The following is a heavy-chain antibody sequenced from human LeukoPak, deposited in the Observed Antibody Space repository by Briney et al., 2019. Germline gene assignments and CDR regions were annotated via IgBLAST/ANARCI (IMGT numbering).Heavy chain of an antibody. CDR3: AREIGDSSGHDAFDI. CDR1: GYTFTGYY. J-gene: IGHJ3*02. V-gene: IGHV1-2*07. CDR2: INPNSGGT. Sequence: ASVKVSCKASGYTFTGYYKHWVRQTPGQGLEWMGWINPNSGGTNYAHKFQGRVTMTRDTSISTAYMGLSRLRSDDTAVYYCAREIGDSSGHDAFDIWGQGTMVTVSS. D-gene: IGHD3-22*01.